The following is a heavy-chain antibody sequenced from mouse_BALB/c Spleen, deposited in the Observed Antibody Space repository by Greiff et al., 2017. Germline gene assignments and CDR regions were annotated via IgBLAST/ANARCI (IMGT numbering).Heavy chain of an antibody. CDR3: ARYRYDGAWFAY. V-gene: IGHV1S137*01. D-gene: IGHD2-14*01. J-gene: IGHJ3*01. Sequence: VQLQQSRAELVRPGVSVKISCKGSGYTFTDYAMHWVKQSHAKSLEWIGVISTYYGDASYNQKFKGKATMTVDKSSSTAYMELARLTSEDSAIYYCARYRYDGAWFAYWGQGTLVTVSA. CDR2: ISTYYGDA. CDR1: GYTFTDYA.